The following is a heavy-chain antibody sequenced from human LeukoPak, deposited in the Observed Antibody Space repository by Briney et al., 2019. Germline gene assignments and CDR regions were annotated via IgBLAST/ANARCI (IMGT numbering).Heavy chain of an antibody. V-gene: IGHV3-30*18. CDR3: AKDGRRTWARYGMDV. CDR2: ISYDGSNK. J-gene: IGHJ6*02. Sequence: PGRSLRLSCAASGFTFSSYGMHWVRQAPGKGLEWVAVISYDGSNKYYADSVKGRFTISRDNSKNTLYLQMNSLRAEDTAVYYCAKDGRRTWARYGMDVWGQGTTVTVSS. D-gene: IGHD2-2*01. CDR1: GFTFSSYG.